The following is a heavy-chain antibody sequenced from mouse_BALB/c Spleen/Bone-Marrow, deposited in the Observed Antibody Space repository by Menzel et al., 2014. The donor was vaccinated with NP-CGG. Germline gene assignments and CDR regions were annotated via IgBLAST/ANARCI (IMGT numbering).Heavy chain of an antibody. V-gene: IGHV2-9*02. CDR2: IWAGGSP. D-gene: IGHD1-1*02. CDR1: GFSLTSYG. Sequence: VKLMESGPGLVAPSQSLSITCTVSGFSLTSYGVHWVRQPPGKGLEWLGVIWAGGSPNYNSALMSRLSISKDNSKSQVFLKMNNLQTDDTAMYYCARYYLYAMDYWGQGTSVTVSS. CDR3: ARYYLYAMDY. J-gene: IGHJ4*01.